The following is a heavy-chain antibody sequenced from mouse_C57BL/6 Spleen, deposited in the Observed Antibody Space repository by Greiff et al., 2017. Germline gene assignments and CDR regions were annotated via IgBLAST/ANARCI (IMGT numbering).Heavy chain of an antibody. J-gene: IGHJ4*01. CDR2: IDPSDSYT. CDR3: ARGTYYSNVGAMDY. CDR1: GYTFPSYW. D-gene: IGHD2-5*01. Sequence: VQLQQPGAELVMPGASVKLSCKASGYTFPSYWMHWVKQRPGQGLEWIGEIDPSDSYTNYNQKFKGKSTLTVDKSSSTAYMQLSSLTSEDSAVYYCARGTYYSNVGAMDYWGQGTSVTVSS. V-gene: IGHV1-69*01.